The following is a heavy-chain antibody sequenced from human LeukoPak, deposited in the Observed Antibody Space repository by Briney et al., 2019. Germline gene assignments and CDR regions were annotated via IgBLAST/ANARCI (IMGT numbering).Heavy chain of an antibody. D-gene: IGHD6-13*01. V-gene: IGHV4-59*08. J-gene: IGHJ5*02. CDR2: IYYSGST. CDR1: GGSISSYY. Sequence: SETLSLTCTVSGGSISSYYWSWIRQPPGKGLEWIGYIYYSGSTNYNPSLKSRVTISIDTSKNQFSLKLSSVTAADTAVYYCARQAHLAAAEVDWLDPWGQGTLVTVSS. CDR3: ARQAHLAAAEVDWLDP.